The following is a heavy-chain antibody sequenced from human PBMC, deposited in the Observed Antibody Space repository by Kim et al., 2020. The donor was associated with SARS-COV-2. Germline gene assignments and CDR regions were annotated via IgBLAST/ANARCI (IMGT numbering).Heavy chain of an antibody. D-gene: IGHD3-9*01. CDR3: ATSVLRYFDWLLGDFDY. V-gene: IGHV4-39*01. Sequence: SETLSLTCTVSGGSISSSSYYWGWIRQPPGKGLEWIGSIYYSGSTYYNPSLKSRVTISVDTSKNQFSLKLSSVTAADTAVYYCATSVLRYFDWLLGDFDYWGQGTLVTVSS. J-gene: IGHJ4*02. CDR1: GGSISSSSYY. CDR2: IYYSGST.